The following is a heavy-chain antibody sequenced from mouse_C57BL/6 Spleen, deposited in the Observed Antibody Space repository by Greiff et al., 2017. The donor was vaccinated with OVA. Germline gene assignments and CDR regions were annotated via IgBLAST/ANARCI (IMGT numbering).Heavy chain of an antibody. CDR2: INPNYGTT. CDR1: GYSFTDYN. D-gene: IGHD1-1*01. CDR3: ARPLYYGSSYGYFDV. Sequence: VQLKESGPELVKPGASVKISCKASGYSFTDYNMNWVKQSNGKSLEWIGVINPNYGTTSYNQKFKGKATLTVDQSSSTAYMQLNSLTSEDSAVYYCARPLYYGSSYGYFDVWGTGTTVTVSS. J-gene: IGHJ1*03. V-gene: IGHV1-39*01.